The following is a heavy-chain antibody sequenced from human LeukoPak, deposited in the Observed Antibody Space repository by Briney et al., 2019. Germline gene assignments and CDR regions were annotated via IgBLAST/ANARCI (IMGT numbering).Heavy chain of an antibody. CDR1: GGSISSGSYY. J-gene: IGHJ5*02. V-gene: IGHV4-61*02. CDR2: IYTSGST. Sequence: PSETLSLTCTVSGGSISSGSYYWSWIRQPAGKGLEWIGRIYTSGSTNYNPSLKSRVTISVDTSKNQFSLKLSSVTAADTAVYYCARGGSSGWYWGDWFDPWGQGTLVTVSS. D-gene: IGHD6-19*01. CDR3: ARGGSSGWYWGDWFDP.